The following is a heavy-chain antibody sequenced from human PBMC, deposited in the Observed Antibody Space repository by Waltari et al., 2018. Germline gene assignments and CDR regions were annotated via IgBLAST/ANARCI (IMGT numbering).Heavy chain of an antibody. J-gene: IGHJ4*02. CDR1: GGSISSYY. Sequence: QVQLQESGPGLVKPSETLSLTCTVSGGSISSYYWSWIRQPPGKGLEWIGYIYTSGSTNYNPSLKSRVTISVDTSKNQFSLKLSSVTAADTAVYYCARLGYYDSSGYSYWGQGTLVTVSS. CDR2: IYTSGST. CDR3: ARLGYYDSSGYSY. D-gene: IGHD3-22*01. V-gene: IGHV4-4*09.